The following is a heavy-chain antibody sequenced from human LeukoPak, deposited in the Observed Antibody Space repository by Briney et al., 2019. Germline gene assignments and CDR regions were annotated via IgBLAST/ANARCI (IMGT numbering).Heavy chain of an antibody. CDR3: ARGVTMIVVVIHDWYFDL. CDR2: INHSGST. V-gene: IGHV4-34*01. CDR1: GGSFSDYY. J-gene: IGHJ2*01. Sequence: PSETLSLTCAVYGGSFSDYYWTWIRQPPGKGLEWIGEINHSGSTYYNPSLKSRVTISVDTSKNQFSLKLSSLTAADTAVYYCARGVTMIVVVIHDWYFDLWGRGTLVTVSS. D-gene: IGHD3-22*01.